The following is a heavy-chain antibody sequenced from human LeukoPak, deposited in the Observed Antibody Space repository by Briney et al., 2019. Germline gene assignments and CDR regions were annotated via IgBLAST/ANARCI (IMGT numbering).Heavy chain of an antibody. CDR3: ARAPSEVGGYYPEYFRH. Sequence: GGSLRLSCEASGFPFSRYWMHWVRQAPGKGLVWVSRKSDGKTNYADSAKGRFTISRDNAKNTVSLQMDSLRAEDTGVYYCARAPSEVGGYYPEYFRHWGQGTLVTVSS. D-gene: IGHD3-22*01. J-gene: IGHJ1*01. CDR1: GFPFSRYW. V-gene: IGHV3-74*01. CDR2: KSDGKT.